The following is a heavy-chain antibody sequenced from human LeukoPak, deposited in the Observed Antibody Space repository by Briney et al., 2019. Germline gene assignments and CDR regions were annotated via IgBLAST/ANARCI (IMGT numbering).Heavy chain of an antibody. CDR1: GLTFSSYW. J-gene: IGHJ4*02. CDR3: ARDYWCDSINCYAGFFDS. D-gene: IGHD2-2*01. CDR2: IKHDGSEM. Sequence: GGSLRLSCAASGLTFSSYWMSWVSQTPGEGLVLVANIKHDGSEMFYVDSVKGRFSISRDNAENSLYLQKSTLRAEDTAMYYAARDYWCDSINCYAGFFDSLGQGALVTVSS. V-gene: IGHV3-7*01.